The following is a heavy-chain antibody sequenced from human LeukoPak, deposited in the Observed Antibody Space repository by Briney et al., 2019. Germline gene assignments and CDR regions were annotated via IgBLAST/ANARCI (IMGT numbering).Heavy chain of an antibody. D-gene: IGHD1-26*01. J-gene: IGHJ6*03. CDR2: ISSSSSSI. CDR3: ARFSDYYYMDV. CDR1: RFTFGTYA. Sequence: GGSLRLSCAASRFTFGTYAINWVRQAPGKGLEWVSYISSSSSSIYYADSVKGRFTISRDNAKNSLYLQMNSLRAEDTAVYYCARFSDYYYMDVWGKGTTVTVSS. V-gene: IGHV3-48*03.